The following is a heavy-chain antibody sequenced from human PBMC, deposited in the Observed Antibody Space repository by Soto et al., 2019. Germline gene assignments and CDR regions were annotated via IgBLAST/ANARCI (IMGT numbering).Heavy chain of an antibody. D-gene: IGHD4-17*01. V-gene: IGHV1-18*01. J-gene: IGHJ3*02. CDR3: ASHGDYFSAFDI. Sequence: ASVKVSCEASGYTFTSYGISWVRQAPGQGLEWMGWISAYNGNTNYAQKLQGRVTMTTDTSTSTAYMELRSLRSDDTAVYYCASHGDYFSAFDIWGQGTMVTVSS. CDR2: ISAYNGNT. CDR1: GYTFTSYG.